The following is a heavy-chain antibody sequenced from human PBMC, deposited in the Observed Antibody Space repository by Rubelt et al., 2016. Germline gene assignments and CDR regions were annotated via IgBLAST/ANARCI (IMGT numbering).Heavy chain of an antibody. CDR3: ARDPRSYHACDI. CDR2: IIPILGRA. D-gene: IGHD1-26*01. CDR1: GGTFSRYA. Sequence: QVQLVQSGAEVKKPGSSVKVSCKASGGTFSRYAISWVRQAPGQGLEWMGRIIPILGRANDAQKFQGRGRITAEKATSTAYMERSSLRSEDTAVYYCARDPRSYHACDIWGQGTLVTVSS. J-gene: IGHJ4*02. V-gene: IGHV1-69*04.